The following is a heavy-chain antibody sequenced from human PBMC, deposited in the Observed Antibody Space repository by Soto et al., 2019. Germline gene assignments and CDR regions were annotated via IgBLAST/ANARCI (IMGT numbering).Heavy chain of an antibody. CDR1: GGTFSSYT. D-gene: IGHD6-19*01. J-gene: IGHJ3*02. Sequence: EASVKVSCKASGGTFSSYTISWVRQAPGQGLEWMGRIIPILGIANYAQKFQGRVTITADKSTSTAYMELSSLRSEDTAVYYCARDISKQWLVRYFGAFDIWGQGTMVTVSS. CDR2: IIPILGIA. V-gene: IGHV1-69*04. CDR3: ARDISKQWLVRYFGAFDI.